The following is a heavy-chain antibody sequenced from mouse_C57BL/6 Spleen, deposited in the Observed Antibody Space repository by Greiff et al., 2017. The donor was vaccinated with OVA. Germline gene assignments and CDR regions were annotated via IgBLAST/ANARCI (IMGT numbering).Heavy chain of an antibody. CDR2: IDPSDSYT. Sequence: QVQLQQPGAELVKPGASVKLSCKASGYTFTSYWMQWVKQRPGQGLEWIGEIDPSDSYTNYNQQFKGKATLTVDTSSSTAYMQLSSLTSEDSAVYYCARYGYDAEYYFDYWGQGTTLTVSS. V-gene: IGHV1-50*01. CDR1: GYTFTSYW. J-gene: IGHJ2*01. CDR3: ARYGYDAEYYFDY. D-gene: IGHD2-2*01.